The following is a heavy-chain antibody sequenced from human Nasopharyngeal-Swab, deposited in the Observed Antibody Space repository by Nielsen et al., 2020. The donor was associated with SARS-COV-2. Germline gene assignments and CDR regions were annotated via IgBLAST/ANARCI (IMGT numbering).Heavy chain of an antibody. CDR2: IIPIFVTA. CDR1: GGTFSSYA. J-gene: IGHJ4*02. D-gene: IGHD7-27*01. CDR3: ARFGWGSTQHFDY. V-gene: IGHV1-69*13. Sequence: SVKVSCKASGGTFSSYAISWVRQAPGQGLEWMGGIIPIFVTANYAQKFQGRVTITADESTSTAYMELSSLRSEDTAVYYCARFGWGSTQHFDYWGQGTLVTVSS.